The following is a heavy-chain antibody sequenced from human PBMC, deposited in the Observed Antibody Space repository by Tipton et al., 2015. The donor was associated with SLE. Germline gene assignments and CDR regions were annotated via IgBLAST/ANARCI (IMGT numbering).Heavy chain of an antibody. CDR1: GASINSGTYY. J-gene: IGHJ4*02. Sequence: TLSLTCTVSGASINSGTYYWNWIRHPAGKGLEWIGRIYTSGATNYNPSLKSRVTISVDTSKNQFSLKLSSVTAADTAVYYCARHAALGNYYSALDYWGQGTLITVSP. D-gene: IGHD3-10*01. V-gene: IGHV4-61*02. CDR2: IYTSGAT. CDR3: ARHAALGNYYSALDY.